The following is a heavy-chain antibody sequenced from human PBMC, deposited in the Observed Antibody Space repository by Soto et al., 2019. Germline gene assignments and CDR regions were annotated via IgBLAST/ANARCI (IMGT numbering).Heavy chain of an antibody. CDR1: GGSVSSGSYY. J-gene: IGHJ6*02. D-gene: IGHD1-26*01. CDR3: ARGSGPPTYYYYGMDV. Sequence: SETLSLTCTVSGGSVSSGSYYWSWIRQPPGKGLEWIGYIYYSGSTNYNPSLKSRVTISVDTSKNQFSLKLSSVTAADTAVYYCARGSGPPTYYYYGMDVWGQGTTVTVSS. CDR2: IYYSGST. V-gene: IGHV4-61*01.